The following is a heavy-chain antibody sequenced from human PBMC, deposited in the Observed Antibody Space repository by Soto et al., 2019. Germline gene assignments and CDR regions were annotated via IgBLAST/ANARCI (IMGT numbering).Heavy chain of an antibody. Sequence: EVQLLESGGGLVQPGGSLRLSCAASGFTFRNSAMNWVRQVPGKGLEWVSAISGGGATTFYADSRKGRFTVSRANSKYTSYLQMNSRSGEDAAVYYCVFPSGWTFFFEPWGQGALVTVSS. J-gene: IGHJ5*02. CDR1: GFTFRNSA. V-gene: IGHV3-23*01. D-gene: IGHD3-22*01. CDR3: VFPSGWTFFFEP. CDR2: ISGGGATT.